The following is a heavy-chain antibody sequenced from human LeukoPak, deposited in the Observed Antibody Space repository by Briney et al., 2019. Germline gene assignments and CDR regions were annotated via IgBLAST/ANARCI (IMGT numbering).Heavy chain of an antibody. J-gene: IGHJ4*02. D-gene: IGHD4-17*01. CDR1: GFSFDDYG. V-gene: IGHV3-20*04. Sequence: PGGSLRLSCAASGFSFDDYGMSWVRQVPGKGLEWVSGMNWNGGSTSYTDSVKGRFTISRDNAKNTLYLQMNSLRAEDTAVYYCARVLFTVSDFDYWGQGTLVTVSS. CDR3: ARVLFTVSDFDY. CDR2: MNWNGGST.